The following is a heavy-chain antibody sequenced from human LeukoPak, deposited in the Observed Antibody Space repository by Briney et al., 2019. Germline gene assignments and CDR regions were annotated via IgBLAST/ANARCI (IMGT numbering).Heavy chain of an antibody. D-gene: IGHD3-3*01. J-gene: IGHJ4*02. Sequence: PGRSLRLSCAASGFTFDDYAMHWVRQAPGKGLEWVSGISWNSGSIGYADSVKGRFTISRDNAKNSLYLQMNSLRVEDTALYYCGRAYDFSRHWGQGTLVTVSS. CDR3: GRAYDFSRH. CDR1: GFTFDDYA. CDR2: ISWNSGSI. V-gene: IGHV3-9*01.